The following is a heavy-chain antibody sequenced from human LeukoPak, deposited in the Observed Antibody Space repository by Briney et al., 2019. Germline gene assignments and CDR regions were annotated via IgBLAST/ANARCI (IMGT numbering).Heavy chain of an antibody. D-gene: IGHD4-17*01. J-gene: IGHJ4*02. CDR2: IIPIFGTA. CDR3: AAGDYSFRGASTKSRFFDY. V-gene: IGHV1-69*05. Sequence: GSSVKVSCKASGGTFSSYAISWVRQAPGQGLEWMGGIIPIFGTANYAQRFQGRVTITTDESTSTAYMELSSLRSEDTAVYYCAAGDYSFRGASTKSRFFDYWGQGTLVTVSS. CDR1: GGTFSSYA.